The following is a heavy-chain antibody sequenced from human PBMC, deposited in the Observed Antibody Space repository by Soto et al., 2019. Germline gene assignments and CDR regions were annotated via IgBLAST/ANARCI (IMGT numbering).Heavy chain of an antibody. CDR2: ISAYNGNT. Sequence: ASVKVSCKASGYTFTSYGISWVRQAPGQGLEWMGWISAYNGNTNYAQKLQGRATMTTDTSTSTAYMELRSLRSDDTAVYYCAAAQYSSGRFDYWGQGTLVTVSS. D-gene: IGHD6-19*01. V-gene: IGHV1-18*04. J-gene: IGHJ4*02. CDR1: GYTFTSYG. CDR3: AAAQYSSGRFDY.